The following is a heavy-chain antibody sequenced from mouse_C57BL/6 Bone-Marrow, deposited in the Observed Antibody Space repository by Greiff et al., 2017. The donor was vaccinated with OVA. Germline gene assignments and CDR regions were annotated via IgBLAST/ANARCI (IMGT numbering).Heavy chain of an antibody. Sequence: VKLVESGPGILQPSQTLSLTCSFSGFSLSTFGMGVGWIRQPSGKGLEWLAHIWWDDDKYYNPALKSRLTISKDTSKNQVFLKIANVDTADTATYYCARIVNWAYCYFDVWGTGTTVTVSS. V-gene: IGHV8-8*01. CDR1: GFSLSTFGMG. J-gene: IGHJ1*03. D-gene: IGHD4-1*01. CDR2: IWWDDDK. CDR3: ARIVNWAYCYFDV.